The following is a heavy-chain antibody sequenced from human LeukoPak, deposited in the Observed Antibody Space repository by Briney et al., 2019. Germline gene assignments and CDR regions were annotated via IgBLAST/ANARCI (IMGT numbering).Heavy chain of an antibody. Sequence: SETLSLTCTVSGGSISSSSYYWGWIRQPPGTGLEWIGSIYYSGSTYYNPSLKSRVTISVDTSKNQFSLKLSSVTAADTAVYYCARDGPWFQATIDPFDYWGQGTLVTVSS. V-gene: IGHV4-39*07. D-gene: IGHD5-24*01. CDR2: IYYSGST. J-gene: IGHJ4*02. CDR1: GGSISSSSYY. CDR3: ARDGPWFQATIDPFDY.